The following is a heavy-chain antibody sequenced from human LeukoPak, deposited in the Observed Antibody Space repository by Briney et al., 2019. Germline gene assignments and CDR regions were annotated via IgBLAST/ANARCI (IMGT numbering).Heavy chain of an antibody. CDR3: AKAAVGGYSYGTGYYYMDD. CDR2: ISWDGGST. Sequence: GGSLRLSCAASGFTFDDYAMHWVRHAPGKGLEWVSLISWDGGSTYYADSVKGRFTISRDNSKNSLYLQMNSLRAEDTALYYCAKAAVGGYSYGTGYYYMDDWGKGTTVTVSS. V-gene: IGHV3-43D*03. J-gene: IGHJ6*03. CDR1: GFTFDDYA. D-gene: IGHD5-18*01.